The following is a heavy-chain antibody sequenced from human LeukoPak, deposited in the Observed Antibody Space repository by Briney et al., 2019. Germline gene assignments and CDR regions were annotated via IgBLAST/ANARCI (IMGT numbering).Heavy chain of an antibody. V-gene: IGHV4-59*01. J-gene: IGHJ4*02. D-gene: IGHD1-26*01. CDR2: IHYSGST. CDR3: ARAYGSYYGY. CDR1: GGSISSDY. Sequence: SETLSLTCTVSGGSISSDYWSWIRQPPGKGLEWIGYIHYSGSTNYNPSLKSRVTISVDTSKNQFSLKLSSVTAADTAVYYCARAYGSYYGYWGQGTLVTVSS.